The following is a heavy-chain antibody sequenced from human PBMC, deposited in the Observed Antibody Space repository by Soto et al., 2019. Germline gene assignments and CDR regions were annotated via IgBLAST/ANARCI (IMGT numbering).Heavy chain of an antibody. CDR2: ISEDGSKE. V-gene: IGHV3-30*18. D-gene: IGHD4-4*01. CDR1: GFPCSSYG. J-gene: IGHJ4*02. Sequence: QVQLVESGGGVVQPGRSLRLSCAASGFPCSSYGMHWVRQDPGKGLEWAAVISEDGSKEWDADSVKGRFIISTDNSENTLALQMYSLRAEDTAVYYCAKDLYRGCHHEGADSWGQGTLVTVSS. CDR3: AKDLYRGCHHEGADS.